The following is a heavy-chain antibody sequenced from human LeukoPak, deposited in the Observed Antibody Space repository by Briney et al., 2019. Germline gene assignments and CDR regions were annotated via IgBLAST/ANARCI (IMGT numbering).Heavy chain of an antibody. D-gene: IGHD1-26*01. CDR3: AKTSLGATKDY. CDR1: GFTFSNYA. Sequence: ETGGSLRLSCAASGFTFSNYAMSWVRQAPGKGLEWVSGMSGSGGVTYYADSVKGRFTISRDNSMKTLYLQMNSLRAEDTAVYYCAKTSLGATKDYWGQGTLVTVSS. CDR2: MSGSGGVT. V-gene: IGHV3-23*01. J-gene: IGHJ4*02.